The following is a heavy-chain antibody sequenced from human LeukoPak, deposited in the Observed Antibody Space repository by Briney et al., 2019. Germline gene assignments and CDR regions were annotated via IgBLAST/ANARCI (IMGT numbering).Heavy chain of an antibody. Sequence: GGSLRLSCAASGFTFSNYWMHWVRQDPGKGLVWVSFINPDGSTTNYADSVKGRFTISRDNAKNSLYLQMNSLRAEDTAVYYCARTKSGSSPIDYWGQGTLVTVSS. V-gene: IGHV3-74*01. J-gene: IGHJ4*02. D-gene: IGHD1-26*01. CDR3: ARTKSGSSPIDY. CDR1: GFTFSNYW. CDR2: INPDGSTT.